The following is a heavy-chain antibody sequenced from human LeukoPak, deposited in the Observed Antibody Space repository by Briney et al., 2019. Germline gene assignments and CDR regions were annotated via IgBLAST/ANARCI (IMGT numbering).Heavy chain of an antibody. CDR2: IYYSGST. D-gene: IGHD1-26*01. V-gene: IGHV4-59*01. J-gene: IGHJ4*02. Sequence: SETLSLTCTVSGGSISSYYWSWIRQPPGKGLEWIGYIYYSGSTNYNPSLKSRVTISVDTSKNQFSLKLSSVTAADTAVYYCAGGNRWELDIDYWGQGTLVTVSS. CDR1: GGSISSYY. CDR3: AGGNRWELDIDY.